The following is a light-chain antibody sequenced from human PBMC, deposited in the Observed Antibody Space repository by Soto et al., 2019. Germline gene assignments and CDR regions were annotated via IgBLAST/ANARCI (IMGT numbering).Light chain of an antibody. Sequence: EIVLTQSPGTLSLSPGERAALSCRASQSISRTYLAWYQQKRGQAPRLLIYGTSNSATGIPDRFSGSGSGTDFTLTISRLEPEDFAVYFCQQYGSSPYTFGQWTKVEI. V-gene: IGKV3-20*01. CDR1: QSISRTY. J-gene: IGKJ2*01. CDR3: QQYGSSPYT. CDR2: GTS.